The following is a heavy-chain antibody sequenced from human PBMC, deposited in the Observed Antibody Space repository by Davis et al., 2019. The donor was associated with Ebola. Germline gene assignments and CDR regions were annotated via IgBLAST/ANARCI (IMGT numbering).Heavy chain of an antibody. CDR2: ISAYNGNT. J-gene: IGHJ6*02. V-gene: IGHV1-18*04. CDR3: ARITMVRGVIIYGMDV. D-gene: IGHD3-10*01. Sequence: GGSLRLSCKASGYTFTSYGISWVRQAPGQGLEWMGWISAYNGNTNYAQKLQGRVTMTTDTSTSTAYMELRSLRSDDTAVYYCARITMVRGVIIYGMDVWGQGTTVTVSS. CDR1: GYTFTSYG.